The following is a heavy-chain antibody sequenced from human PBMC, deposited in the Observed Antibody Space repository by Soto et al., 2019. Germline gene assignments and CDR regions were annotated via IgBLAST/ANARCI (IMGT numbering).Heavy chain of an antibody. D-gene: IGHD6-6*01. CDR3: ASRSGQLPYYFDY. Sequence: GASVKVSCKASGFTFTNYGISWLRQAPGQGLEWMGWISAYKGNTNYAQKFQGRVTMTTDTSTSTAYLELRSLRSDDMAVYFCASRSGQLPYYFDYWGQGTQVTVSS. J-gene: IGHJ4*02. CDR2: ISAYKGNT. CDR1: GFTFTNYG. V-gene: IGHV1-18*03.